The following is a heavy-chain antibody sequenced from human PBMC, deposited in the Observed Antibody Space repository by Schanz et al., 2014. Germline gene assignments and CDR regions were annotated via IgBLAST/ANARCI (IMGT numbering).Heavy chain of an antibody. CDR2: TRPDGSNK. CDR3: AKDKRGRSSWFFDY. D-gene: IGHD6-13*01. J-gene: IGHJ4*02. V-gene: IGHV3-30*02. CDR1: GFTFSSYG. Sequence: QVQLVESGGCVVQPWGSLRLSCAASGFTFSSYGMHWVRQAPGKGLEWVAFTRPDGSNKYYADSVKGRFTISRDNSKNTLYLQMNSLRAEDTAVYYCAKDKRGRSSWFFDYWGQGTLVTVSS.